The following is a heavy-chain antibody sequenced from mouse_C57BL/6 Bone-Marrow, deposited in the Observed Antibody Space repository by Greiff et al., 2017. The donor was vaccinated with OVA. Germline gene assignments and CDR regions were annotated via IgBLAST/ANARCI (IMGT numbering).Heavy chain of an antibody. CDR2: ISDGGSYT. CDR3: ARDRYYGISFDY. V-gene: IGHV5-4*01. D-gene: IGHD1-1*01. CDR1: GFTFRSYA. Sequence: VQLKESGGGLVKPGGSLKLSCAASGFTFRSYAMSWVRQTPEKRLEWVATISDGGSYTYYPDNVKGRFTISRDNAKNNLYLQMSHLKSEDTAMYDCARDRYYGISFDYWGQGTTLTVSS. J-gene: IGHJ2*01.